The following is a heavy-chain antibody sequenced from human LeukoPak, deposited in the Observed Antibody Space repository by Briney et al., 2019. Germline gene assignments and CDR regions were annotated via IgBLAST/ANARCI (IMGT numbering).Heavy chain of an antibody. Sequence: GGSLRLSCAASGFTFSGSAMHWVRQATGKGLEWVSAIGTAGDTYYPGSVKGRFTISRENAKNSLYLQMNSLRAGDTAVYYCARAIRDAFDIWGQGTMVTVSS. D-gene: IGHD5-12*01. V-gene: IGHV3-13*01. CDR3: ARAIRDAFDI. CDR2: IGTAGDT. J-gene: IGHJ3*02. CDR1: GFTFSGSA.